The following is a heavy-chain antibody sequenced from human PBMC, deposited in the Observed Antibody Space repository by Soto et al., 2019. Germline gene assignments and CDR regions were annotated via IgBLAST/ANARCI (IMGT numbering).Heavy chain of an antibody. Sequence: EASVKVSCKASGYTFTTYYMHWVRQAPGQGLEWMGIINPSGGSTRYAQKFQGRVTMTRDTSTSTVYMELSSLKSEDTAVYYCARGLIYDSSGYYFDYWGQGTLVTVSS. CDR1: GYTFTTYY. CDR3: ARGLIYDSSGYYFDY. D-gene: IGHD3-22*01. J-gene: IGHJ4*02. V-gene: IGHV1-46*01. CDR2: INPSGGST.